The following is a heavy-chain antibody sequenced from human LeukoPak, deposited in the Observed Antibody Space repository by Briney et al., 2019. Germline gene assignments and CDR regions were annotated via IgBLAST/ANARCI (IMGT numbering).Heavy chain of an antibody. J-gene: IGHJ4*02. CDR3: ARGPVVVVAAQYFDY. Sequence: GRSLRLSCAASGFTFSSSGMHWVRQAPGKGLEWVAVIWYDGSNEYYADSVKGRFTISRDNSKNTLYLQMNSLRAEDTAVYYCARGPVVVVAAQYFDYWGQGTLVTVSS. D-gene: IGHD2-15*01. CDR1: GFTFSSSG. V-gene: IGHV3-33*01. CDR2: IWYDGSNE.